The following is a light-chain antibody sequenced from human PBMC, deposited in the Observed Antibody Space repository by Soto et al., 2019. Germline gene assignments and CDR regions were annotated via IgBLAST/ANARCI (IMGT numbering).Light chain of an antibody. CDR3: QQYRGDWT. Sequence: DIQMTQSPSTLSASVGDRVTISCRASQNINTWLAWYQQKPGKAPHLPIYKVYHLQSGVQSRFNGSGSGTEFTLTISSLQSDDCATYYCQQYRGDWTCGQGTKVEIK. V-gene: IGKV1-5*03. CDR1: QNINTW. J-gene: IGKJ1*01. CDR2: KVY.